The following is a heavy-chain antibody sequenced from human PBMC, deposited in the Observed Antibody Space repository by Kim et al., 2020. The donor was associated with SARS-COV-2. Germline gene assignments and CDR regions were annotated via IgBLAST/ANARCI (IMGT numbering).Heavy chain of an antibody. CDR1: GGSVSSGSYY. CDR3: ARERYYGSGSYYNGAYYYGMDV. J-gene: IGHJ6*02. Sequence: SETLSLTCTVSGGSVSSGSYYWSWIRQPPGKGLEWIGYIYYSGSTNYNPSLKSRVTISVDTSKNQFSLKLSSVTAADTAVYYCARERYYGSGSYYNGAYYYGMDVWGQGTTVTVSS. V-gene: IGHV4-61*01. CDR2: IYYSGST. D-gene: IGHD3-10*01.